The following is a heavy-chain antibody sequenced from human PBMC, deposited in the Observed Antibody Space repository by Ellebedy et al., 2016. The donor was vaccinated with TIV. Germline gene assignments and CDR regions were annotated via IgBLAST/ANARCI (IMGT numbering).Heavy chain of an antibody. CDR1: GFTFNNYA. CDR2: ISGRSGST. V-gene: IGHV3-23*01. D-gene: IGHD3-3*01. CDR3: AKVPDFWSGYLGYFEY. J-gene: IGHJ4*02. Sequence: GGSLRLSCAASGFTFNNYAMSWVRQAPGKGLEWVSVISGRSGSTYYADSVKGRFTISRDSSKNTVFLQMNTLRAEDTAVYYCAKVPDFWSGYLGYFEYWGQGTLVTVSS.